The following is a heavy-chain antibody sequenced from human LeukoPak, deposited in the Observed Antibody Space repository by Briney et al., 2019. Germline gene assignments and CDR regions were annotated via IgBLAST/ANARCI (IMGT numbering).Heavy chain of an antibody. D-gene: IGHD2-2*01. CDR3: ARAFLRGYCSSTSCYGNGMDV. V-gene: IGHV1-69*13. J-gene: IGHJ6*02. CDR1: GGTFSSYA. CDR2: IIPIFGTA. Sequence: SVKVSCKASGGTFSSYAISWARQAPGQGLEWMGGIIPIFGTANYAQKFQGRVTITADESTSTAYMELSSLRSEDTAVYYCARAFLRGYCSSTSCYGNGMDVWGQGTTVTVSS.